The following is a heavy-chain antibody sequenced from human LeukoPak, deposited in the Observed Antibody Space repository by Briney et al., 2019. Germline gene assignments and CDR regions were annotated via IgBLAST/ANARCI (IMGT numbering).Heavy chain of an antibody. V-gene: IGHV4-4*07. J-gene: IGHJ6*02. CDR3: ARDRLMVYAIPDYYYYYGMDV. CDR2: IYTSGST. CDR1: GGSISSYY. Sequence: SETLSLTCTVSGGSISSYYRSWIRQPAGKGLEWIGRIYTSGSTNYNPSLKSRVTMSVDTSKNQFSLKLSSVTAADTAVYYCARDRLMVYAIPDYYYYYGMDVWGQGTTVTVSS. D-gene: IGHD2-8*01.